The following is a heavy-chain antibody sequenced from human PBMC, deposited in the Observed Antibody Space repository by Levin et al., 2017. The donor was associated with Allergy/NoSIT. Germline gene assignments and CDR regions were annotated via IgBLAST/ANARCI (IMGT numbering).Heavy chain of an antibody. D-gene: IGHD6-13*01. J-gene: IGHJ6*02. CDR3: ARAYSRDYGMDV. V-gene: IGHV4-4*07. CDR2: IDSSGTT. Sequence: SQTLSLTCTVSGGSISGYYWSWIRQSAGKGLEWIGRIDSSGTTDYSPSLKRRVSMSVDTSKSQFSLKLISVTAADTAVYYCARAYSRDYGMDVWGQGTTVTVSS. CDR1: GGSISGYY.